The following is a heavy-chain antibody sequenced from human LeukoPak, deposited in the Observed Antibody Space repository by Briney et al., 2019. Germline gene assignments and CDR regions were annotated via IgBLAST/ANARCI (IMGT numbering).Heavy chain of an antibody. CDR2: IIPIFGRA. V-gene: IGHV1-69*13. Sequence: GASLKFTCNASGGTFSSYAISWGRRAPGQGLEWMGGIIPIFGRANYAQKFHGRVTITADESASTAYMELRSVRSEDTAVYYCARVGDGSGSYDYWGQGTLVTVSS. D-gene: IGHD3-10*01. CDR1: GGTFSSYA. J-gene: IGHJ4*02. CDR3: ARVGDGSGSYDY.